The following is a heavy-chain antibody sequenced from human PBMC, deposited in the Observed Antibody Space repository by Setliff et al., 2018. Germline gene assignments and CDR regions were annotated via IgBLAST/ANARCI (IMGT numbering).Heavy chain of an antibody. Sequence: GASVKVSCKASGHSLTSNHFHWGRQAPGKGLGWMGTINPNDGYTIYAPAFQGRVAMTTDTSTGTAYMELSGLTSADTAIYYCIVNMVRPVTGLDSWGPGTLVTVSS. D-gene: IGHD2-15*01. V-gene: IGHV1-46*01. CDR1: GHSLTSNH. CDR3: IVNMVRPVTGLDS. J-gene: IGHJ4*02. CDR2: INPNDGYT.